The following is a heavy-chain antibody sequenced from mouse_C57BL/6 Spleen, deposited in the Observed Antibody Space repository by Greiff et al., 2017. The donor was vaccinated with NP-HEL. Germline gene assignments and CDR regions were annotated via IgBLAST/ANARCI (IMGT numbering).Heavy chain of an antibody. Sequence: VQLQESGAELVKPGASVKMSCKASGYTFTTYPIEWMKQTHGKSLEWIGNFHPYNDDTKYNEKFKGKATLTVDKSSSTVYLELSRLTSDDSAVYYCARQVQYRHYSMDYWGQGTSVTVSS. CDR3: ARQVQYRHYSMDY. J-gene: IGHJ4*01. D-gene: IGHD2-10*02. CDR1: GYTFTTYP. CDR2: FHPYNDDT. V-gene: IGHV1-47*01.